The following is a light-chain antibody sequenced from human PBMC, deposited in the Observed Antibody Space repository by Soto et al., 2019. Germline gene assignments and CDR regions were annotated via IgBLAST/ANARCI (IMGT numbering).Light chain of an antibody. Sequence: EIVLTQSPGTLSLSPGERATLSCRASQSVSSNYLAWYQQKPGDAPRRLIFGAAYRAATITQRFSGSGSGTNFTITISRREHEEDSVYYCQQYGNSSITFGQGTRVEIK. CDR2: GAA. J-gene: IGKJ3*01. CDR1: QSVSSNY. V-gene: IGKV3-20*01. CDR3: QQYGNSSIT.